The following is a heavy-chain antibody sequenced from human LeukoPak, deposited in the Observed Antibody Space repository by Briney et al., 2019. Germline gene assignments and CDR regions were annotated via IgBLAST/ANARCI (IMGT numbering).Heavy chain of an antibody. CDR1: GVTFRRDA. Sequence: GGTLRLSCAASGVTFRRDAMRGGRRAPGKGVGWGSRISGRGGRTNYADSVGGRFTISRESPRNRLPRRRKSLRAEDTAVYYCAGSPTVDAAFDIWGQGTMVTVSS. CDR3: AGSPTVDAAFDI. D-gene: IGHD4-23*01. V-gene: IGHV3-23*01. J-gene: IGHJ3*02. CDR2: ISGRGGRT.